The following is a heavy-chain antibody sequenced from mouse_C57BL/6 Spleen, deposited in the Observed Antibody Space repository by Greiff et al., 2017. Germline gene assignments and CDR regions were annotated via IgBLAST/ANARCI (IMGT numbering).Heavy chain of an antibody. CDR2: IYPGDGDT. J-gene: IGHJ2*01. Sequence: VQLQQSGAELVKPGASVKISCKASGYAFSSYWMNWVKQRPGKGLEWIGQIYPGDGDTNYNGKLKGKATLTADKSSSTAYMQLSSLTSEDTAVYFCARGITTGVATEYFDYWGQGTTLTVSS. CDR1: GYAFSSYW. CDR3: ARGITTGVATEYFDY. V-gene: IGHV1-80*01. D-gene: IGHD1-1*01.